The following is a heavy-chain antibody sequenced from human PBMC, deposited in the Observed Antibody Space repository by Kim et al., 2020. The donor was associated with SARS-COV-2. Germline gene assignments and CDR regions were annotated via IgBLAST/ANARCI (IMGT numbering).Heavy chain of an antibody. J-gene: IGHJ4*02. D-gene: IGHD3-3*01. CDR3: ARGRPSLRFYDD. Sequence: SETLSLTCAVYGGSFSGYYWSWIRQPPGKGLEWIGEINHSGSTNYNPSLKSRVTISVDTSKNQFSLKLSSVTAADTAVYYCARGRPSLRFYDDWGRGTLVTVSS. CDR1: GGSFSGYY. CDR2: INHSGST. V-gene: IGHV4-34*01.